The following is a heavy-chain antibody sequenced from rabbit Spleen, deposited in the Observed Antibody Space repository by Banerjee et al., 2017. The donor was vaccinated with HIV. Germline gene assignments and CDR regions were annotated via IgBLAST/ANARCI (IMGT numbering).Heavy chain of an antibody. J-gene: IGHJ6*01. Sequence: QEQLVESGGGLVQPEGSLALTCTASGFSFSTGYYMCWVRQAPGKGLEWIACIYTGGSGSTYDANWGISRCTITSNTNQNTVDLKMTSLTAADTATYFSVNDPYGLRGGGGVLWGPGTLVTVS. D-gene: IGHD3-1*01. CDR1: GFSFSTGYY. V-gene: IGHV1S45*01. CDR3: VNDPYGLRGGGGVL. CDR2: IYTGGSGST.